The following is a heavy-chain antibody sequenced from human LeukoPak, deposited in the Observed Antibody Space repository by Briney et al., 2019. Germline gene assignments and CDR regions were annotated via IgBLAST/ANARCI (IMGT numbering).Heavy chain of an antibody. CDR2: IYHSGST. J-gene: IGHJ6*03. D-gene: IGHD1-26*01. V-gene: IGHV4-38-2*02. Sequence: SETLSLTCTVSGYSISSGYYWGWIRQPPGKGLEWIGSIYHSGSTYYNPSLKSRVTISVDTSKNQFSLKLSSVTAAGTAVYYCARARVGYYYYYYMDVWGKGTTVTVSS. CDR1: GYSISSGYY. CDR3: ARARVGYYYYYYMDV.